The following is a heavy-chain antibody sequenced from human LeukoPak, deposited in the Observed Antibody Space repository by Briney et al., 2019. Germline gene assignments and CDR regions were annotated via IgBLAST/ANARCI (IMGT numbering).Heavy chain of an antibody. D-gene: IGHD2-15*01. CDR1: GFTFSSYS. J-gene: IGHJ4*02. V-gene: IGHV3-21*01. Sequence: PGGSLRLSCAASGFTFSSYSMNWVRQAPGKGLEWVSSISSSSSYIYHADSEKGRFTTSRANAKNSSFKQMTSLRAEDTAVYYCASGYGPPDYWGQGTLVTVSS. CDR3: ASGYGPPDY. CDR2: ISSSSSYI.